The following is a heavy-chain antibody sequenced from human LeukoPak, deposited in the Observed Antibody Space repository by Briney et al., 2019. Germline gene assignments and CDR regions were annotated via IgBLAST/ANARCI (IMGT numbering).Heavy chain of an antibody. D-gene: IGHD3-22*01. V-gene: IGHV4-59*01. Sequence: PSETLSLTCAVYGGSFSGYYWSWIRQPPGKGLEWIGYIYYSGSTNYNPSPKSRVTISVDTSKNQFSLKLSSVTAADTAVYYCARDGYYYDSSGYYYYYMDVWGKGTTVTISS. CDR3: ARDGYYYDSSGYYYYYMDV. CDR2: IYYSGST. J-gene: IGHJ6*03. CDR1: GGSFSGYY.